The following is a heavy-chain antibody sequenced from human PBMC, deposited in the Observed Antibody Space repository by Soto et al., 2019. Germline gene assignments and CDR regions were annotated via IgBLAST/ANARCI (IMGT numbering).Heavy chain of an antibody. CDR2: IIPIFGTA. J-gene: IGHJ5*02. CDR1: GGTFSSYA. CDR3: ARDLDFWSGYSSWFDP. D-gene: IGHD3-3*01. V-gene: IGHV1-69*12. Sequence: QVQLVQSGAEVKKPGSSVKVSCKASGGTFSSYAISWVRQAPGQGLEWMGGIIPIFGTANYAEKFQGRVTLTADESTSTAYMELSSLRSEDTAVYYCARDLDFWSGYSSWFDPWGQGTLFTVSS.